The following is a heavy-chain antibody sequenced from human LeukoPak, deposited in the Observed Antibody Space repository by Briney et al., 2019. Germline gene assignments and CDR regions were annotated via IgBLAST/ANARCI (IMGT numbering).Heavy chain of an antibody. V-gene: IGHV1-69*01. CDR1: GGTFSSYA. J-gene: IGHJ5*02. CDR2: IIPIFGTA. D-gene: IGHD4-11*01. Sequence: SVKVSCKASGGTFSSYAISWVRQAPGQGLEWMGGIIPIFGTANYAQKFQGRVTITADESTSTAYMELSSLRSEDTAVYYCARRIGYGNYVTNWFDPWGQGTLVTVSS. CDR3: ARRIGYGNYVTNWFDP.